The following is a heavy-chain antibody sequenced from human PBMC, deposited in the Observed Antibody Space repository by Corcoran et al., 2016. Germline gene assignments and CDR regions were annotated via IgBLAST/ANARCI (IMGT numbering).Heavy chain of an antibody. CDR1: GYTFTSYY. CDR2: INPSGGST. CDR3: ARGRYCTNGVCYTPLYY. Sequence: QVQLVQSGAEVKKPGASVKVSCKASGYTFTSYYMHWVRQAPGQGLEWMGIINPSGGSTSYAQKFQGRVTMTRDTSTSTVYMELSSLRSEDTAVYYCARGRYCTNGVCYTPLYYWGQGTLVTFSP. V-gene: IGHV1-46*01. J-gene: IGHJ4*02. D-gene: IGHD2-8*01.